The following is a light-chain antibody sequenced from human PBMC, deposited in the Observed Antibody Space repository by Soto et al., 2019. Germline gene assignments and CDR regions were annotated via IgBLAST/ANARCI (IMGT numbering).Light chain of an antibody. CDR1: NSNIGSNF. Sequence: QSVLTQPPSASGTPGQRVTISCSGNNSNIGSNFVYWYQQFPGTAPKLLIHRNSQRPSGVPDRFSGSKSGTSASLAISGLRSEDDADYYCASWDDSLSGRYVFGSGTKATVL. V-gene: IGLV1-47*01. J-gene: IGLJ1*01. CDR2: RNS. CDR3: ASWDDSLSGRYV.